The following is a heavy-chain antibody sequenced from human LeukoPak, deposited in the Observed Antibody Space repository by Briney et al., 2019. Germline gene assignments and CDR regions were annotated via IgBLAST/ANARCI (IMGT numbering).Heavy chain of an antibody. V-gene: IGHV1-2*06. D-gene: IGHD6-19*01. CDR1: GYTFTGYY. Sequence: ASVKVSCKASGYTFTGYYMHWVRQAPGQGLEWMGRINPNSGDTNYAQKFQGRVTMTRDTSISTAYMELSRLRSDDTAVYYCARVSGWSREYFQHWGQGTLVTVSS. J-gene: IGHJ1*01. CDR3: ARVSGWSREYFQH. CDR2: INPNSGDT.